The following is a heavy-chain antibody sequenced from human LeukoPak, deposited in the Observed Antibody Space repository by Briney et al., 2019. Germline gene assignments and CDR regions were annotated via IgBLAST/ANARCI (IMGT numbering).Heavy chain of an antibody. J-gene: IGHJ4*02. D-gene: IGHD6-19*01. Sequence: GGSLRLSCAASGFTFSSYSMNWVRQAPGKGLEWVSSISSSSSYIYHADSVKGRFTISRDNAKNSLYLQMNSLRAEDTAVYYCARGAVAGYFDYWGQGTLVTVSS. V-gene: IGHV3-21*01. CDR2: ISSSSSYI. CDR1: GFTFSSYS. CDR3: ARGAVAGYFDY.